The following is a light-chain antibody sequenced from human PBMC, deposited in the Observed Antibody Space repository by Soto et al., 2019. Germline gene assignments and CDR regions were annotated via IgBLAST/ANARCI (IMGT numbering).Light chain of an antibody. CDR1: RYDLGSFKY. V-gene: IGLV2-14*01. Sequence: QSALTQPASVSGSPGQSITISCTGTRYDLGSFKYVSWYQQHPGKAPKLIIFDVSNRPSGVSNRFSGSKSGNTASLTISGLQAEDEADYYCSSYTTTSSLGVFGTGTKLTVL. J-gene: IGLJ1*01. CDR2: DVS. CDR3: SSYTTTSSLGV.